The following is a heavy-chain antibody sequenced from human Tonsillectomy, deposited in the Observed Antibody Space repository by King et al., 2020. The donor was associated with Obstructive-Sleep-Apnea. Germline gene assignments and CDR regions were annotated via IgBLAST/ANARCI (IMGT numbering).Heavy chain of an antibody. Sequence: QLQESGPGLVKPSQTLSLTCTVSGGSISSGGYYWSWIRQHPGKGLEWIGYIYYSGSTYYNPSLKSRVIISVDTSKNQFSLKLSSVTAADTAVYYCARSNPTLIVVVPAARWFDPWGQGTLVTVSS. J-gene: IGHJ5*02. D-gene: IGHD2-2*01. CDR3: ARSNPTLIVVVPAARWFDP. CDR2: IYYSGST. V-gene: IGHV4-31*03. CDR1: GGSISSGGYY.